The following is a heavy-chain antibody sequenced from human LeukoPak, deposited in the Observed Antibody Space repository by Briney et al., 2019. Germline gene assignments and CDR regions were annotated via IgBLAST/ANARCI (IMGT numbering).Heavy chain of an antibody. V-gene: IGHV1-8*01. CDR1: GYTFTSYD. Sequence: ASVKVSCKASGYTFTSYDINWVRQATGQGLEWMGWMNPNSGNTGYAQKFQGRVTITRNTSISTAYMELSSLRSEDTAVYYCAREANYYGSGIKGVLDYWGQGTLVTVSS. D-gene: IGHD3-10*01. CDR3: AREANYYGSGIKGVLDY. J-gene: IGHJ4*02. CDR2: MNPNSGNT.